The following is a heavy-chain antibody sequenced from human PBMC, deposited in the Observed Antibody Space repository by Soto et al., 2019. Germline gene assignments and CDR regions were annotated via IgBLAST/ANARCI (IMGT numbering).Heavy chain of an antibody. V-gene: IGHV3-23*01. CDR2: INGGGTDT. CDR1: GFTFSNSA. D-gene: IGHD3-22*01. J-gene: IGHJ4*02. Sequence: PGGSLRLSCAASGFTFSNSAMSWVRQSPGKGLDWFSAINGGGTDTYYADSVKGRFTVSRDNSKNTLDLQMNSLRAEDTAIYYCVKGSRGSRPYYFDYWGQGSLVTVSS. CDR3: VKGSRGSRPYYFDY.